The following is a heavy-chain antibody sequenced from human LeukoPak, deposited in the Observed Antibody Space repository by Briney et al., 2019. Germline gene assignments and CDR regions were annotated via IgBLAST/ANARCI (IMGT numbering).Heavy chain of an antibody. V-gene: IGHV3-33*01. J-gene: IGHJ4*02. CDR2: IWYDGSNK. CDR1: GFTFSSYG. Sequence: PGGSLRLSCAASGFTFSSYGMHWVRQAPGKGLEWVAVIWYDGSNKYYADSVKGRFTISRDNSKNTLYLQMNSLRAEDTAVYHCAVPYSGTRGAFDYWGQGTLVTVSS. D-gene: IGHD1-26*01. CDR3: AVPYSGTRGAFDY.